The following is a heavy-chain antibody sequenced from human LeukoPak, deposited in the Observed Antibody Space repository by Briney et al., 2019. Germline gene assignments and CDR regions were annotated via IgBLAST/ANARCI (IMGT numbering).Heavy chain of an antibody. V-gene: IGHV4-39*07. CDR3: ARDSSWHGEFDC. J-gene: IGHJ4*01. D-gene: IGHD6-13*01. CDR2: IYYSGST. CDR1: GGSISSSSYY. Sequence: SETLSLTCTVSGGSISSSSYYWGWIRQPPGKGLEWIGSIYYSGSTYYNPSLKSRVTISVDTSKNQFSLKLSSVTAADTAVYYCARDSSWHGEFDCWGQEPWSPSPQ.